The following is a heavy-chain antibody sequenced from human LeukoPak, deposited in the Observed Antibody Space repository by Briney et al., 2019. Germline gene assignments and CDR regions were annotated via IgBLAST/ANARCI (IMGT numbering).Heavy chain of an antibody. J-gene: IGHJ4*02. CDR3: ARRAPGGHDY. V-gene: IGHV4-31*03. Sequence: PSETLSLTCTVSGVSISSGGYYWSRIRQHPGKGLEWIGYIYYSGSTYYNPSLKSRVTISVDTSKNQFSLKLSSVTAADTAVYYCARRAPGGHDYWGQGTLVTVSS. CDR1: GVSISSGGYY. D-gene: IGHD3-16*01. CDR2: IYYSGST.